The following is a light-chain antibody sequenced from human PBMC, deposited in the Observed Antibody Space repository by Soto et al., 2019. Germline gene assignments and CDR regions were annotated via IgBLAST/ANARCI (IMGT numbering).Light chain of an antibody. V-gene: IGKV1-17*01. CDR3: LQHNSDWYT. CDR2: AAS. J-gene: IGKJ2*01. Sequence: MHMTQSPSSLSASGGDRVTITFRASQGIRDDLGWYHQKPGKAPKRLIYAASRLQSGVPSRFSGSGFGTEFTLTISGLQPEDFATYFCLQHNSDWYTFGQGTKVDIK. CDR1: QGIRDD.